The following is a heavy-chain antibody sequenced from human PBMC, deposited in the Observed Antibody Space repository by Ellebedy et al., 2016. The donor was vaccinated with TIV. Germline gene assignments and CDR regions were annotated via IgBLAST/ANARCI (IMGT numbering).Heavy chain of an antibody. D-gene: IGHD5-18*01. CDR3: AREDRGYSYGGPIDY. Sequence: SETLSLXXTVSGYSISSGYYWGWIRQPPGKGLEWIGSIYHSGSTNYNPSLNSRVTISLDTSKNQFSLELTSVTAADTAVYFCAREDRGYSYGGPIDYWGQGTLVTVSS. CDR2: IYHSGST. J-gene: IGHJ4*02. CDR1: GYSISSGYY. V-gene: IGHV4-38-2*02.